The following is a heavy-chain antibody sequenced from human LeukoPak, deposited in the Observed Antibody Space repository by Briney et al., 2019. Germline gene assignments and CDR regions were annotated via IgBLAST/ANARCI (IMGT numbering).Heavy chain of an antibody. CDR1: ARSISSSY. Sequence: SETLSLTCSVPARSISSSYWSWIRQPPGRGLEWIGYIYYSGSTNYNPSLKSQVTISVDTSKNQYSLKLSSVTAADTAVYYYAWAGVATPFDYFDYWGGGTLVTVSS. D-gene: IGHD5-12*01. CDR3: AWAGVATPFDYFDY. CDR2: IYYSGST. J-gene: IGHJ4*02. V-gene: IGHV4-59*01.